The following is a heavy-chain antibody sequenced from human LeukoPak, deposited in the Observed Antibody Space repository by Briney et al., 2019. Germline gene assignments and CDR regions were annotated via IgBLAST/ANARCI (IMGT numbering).Heavy chain of an antibody. D-gene: IGHD4-11*01. CDR1: GGSISSYY. Sequence: PSETLSLTCTVSGGSISSYYWSWIRQPPGKGLKWIGYIYCSGSTNYNPSLKSRVTISVDTSKNQFSLKLSSVTAADTAVYYCAREAEAKYSNYVDYWGQGTLVTVSS. J-gene: IGHJ4*02. V-gene: IGHV4-59*01. CDR3: AREAEAKYSNYVDY. CDR2: IYCSGST.